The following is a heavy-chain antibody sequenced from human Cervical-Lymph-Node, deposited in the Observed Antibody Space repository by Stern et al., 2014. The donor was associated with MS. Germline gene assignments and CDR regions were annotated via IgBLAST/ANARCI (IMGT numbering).Heavy chain of an antibody. CDR3: ANAAALSCRSPSCYKAFEY. D-gene: IGHD2-2*02. CDR2: FSYDGINQ. V-gene: IGHV3-30*18. J-gene: IGHJ4*02. CDR1: GFTFTTSG. Sequence: VQLVESGGGVVQPGGALRLSCVGSGFTFTTSGLHWVRQAPGKGLGWAAVFSYDGINQYYGDSVKGRFTISRDNSKNTVYLQMNSLRPEDSAVYYCANAAALSCRSPSCYKAFEYWGQGILVTVSS.